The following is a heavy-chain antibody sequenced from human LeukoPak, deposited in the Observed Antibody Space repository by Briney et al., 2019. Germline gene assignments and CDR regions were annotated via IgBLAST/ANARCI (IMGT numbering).Heavy chain of an antibody. Sequence: LGGSLRLSCAASGFTVSTNYMSWVRQAPGKGLEWASTIYSGGSTHYADSVQGRFTISRDNSKNTLYLQMNSLRAEDTAIYYCATYRQVLLPFESWGQGTLVTVSS. D-gene: IGHD2-8*02. CDR2: IYSGGST. CDR3: ATYRQVLLPFES. V-gene: IGHV3-66*01. CDR1: GFTVSTNY. J-gene: IGHJ4*02.